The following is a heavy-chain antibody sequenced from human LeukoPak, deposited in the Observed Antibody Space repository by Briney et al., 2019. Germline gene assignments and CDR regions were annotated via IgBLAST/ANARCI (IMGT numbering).Heavy chain of an antibody. V-gene: IGHV4-59*12. CDR2: IYYSGST. D-gene: IGHD5-18*01. J-gene: IGHJ4*02. CDR1: GGSISSYY. Sequence: SETLSLTCTVSGGSISSYYWSWIRQPPGKGLEWIGYIYYSGSTNYNPSLKSRVTISVDTSKNQFSLQLRSVTAADTAVYYCARGGYQQTSTFDFWGQGTLVTVSS. CDR3: ARGGYQQTSTFDF.